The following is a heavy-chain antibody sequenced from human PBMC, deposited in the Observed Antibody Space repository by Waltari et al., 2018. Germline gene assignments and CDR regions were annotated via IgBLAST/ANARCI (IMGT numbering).Heavy chain of an antibody. D-gene: IGHD2-2*01. CDR2: IYYSGST. CDR3: ARGYQLLRWNWFDP. J-gene: IGHJ5*02. V-gene: IGHV4-59*01. CDR1: GGSISSYY. Sequence: QVQLQESGPGLVKPSETLSLTCTVSGGSISSYYWSWIRQPPGKGLAWIGYIYYSGSTNYNPSLKSRVTISVDTSKNQFSLKLSSVTAADTAVYYCARGYQLLRWNWFDPWGQGTLVTVSS.